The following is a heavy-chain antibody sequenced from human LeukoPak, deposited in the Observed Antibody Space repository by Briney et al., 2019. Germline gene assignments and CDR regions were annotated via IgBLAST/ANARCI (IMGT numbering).Heavy chain of an antibody. V-gene: IGHV1-69*13. CDR1: GGTFSSYA. J-gene: IGHJ5*02. D-gene: IGHD6-13*01. CDR2: IIPIFGTA. CDR3: ARQGIAAAGTEAVSWFDP. Sequence: GASVKVSCKASGGTFSSYAISWVRQAPGQGLEWMGGIIPIFGTANYAQKFQGRVTITADESTSTAYMELSSLRSEDTAAYYCARQGIAAAGTEAVSWFDPWGQGTLVTVSS.